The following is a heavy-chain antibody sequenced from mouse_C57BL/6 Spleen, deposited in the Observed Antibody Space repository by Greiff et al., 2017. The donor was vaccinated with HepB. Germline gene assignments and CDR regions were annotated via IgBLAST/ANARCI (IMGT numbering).Heavy chain of an antibody. Sequence: VQLQQSGPELVKPGASVKISCKASGYAFSSSWMNWVKQRPGKGLEWIGRIYPGDGDTNYNGKFKGKATLTADTSSSTAYMQLSSLTSEDSAVYVCARETIPVVGNYWGQGTTLTVSS. CDR3: ARETIPVVGNY. CDR2: IYPGDGDT. J-gene: IGHJ2*01. D-gene: IGHD1-1*01. V-gene: IGHV1-82*01. CDR1: GYAFSSSW.